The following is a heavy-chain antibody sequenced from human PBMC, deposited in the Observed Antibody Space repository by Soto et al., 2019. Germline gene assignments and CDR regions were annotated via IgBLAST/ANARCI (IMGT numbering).Heavy chain of an antibody. CDR1: ALTFSSYW. Sequence: GGSLRLSCAASALTFSSYWMHWVRKAPGKGLVWVSRINSDGSSTSYADSVKGRFTISRDNAKNTMYLQMNSLRAEDTVVYYCAREYYSNDYYYRDVWGKGTTVTVSS. J-gene: IGHJ6*03. D-gene: IGHD4-4*01. CDR2: INSDGSST. V-gene: IGHV3-74*01. CDR3: AREYYSNDYYYRDV.